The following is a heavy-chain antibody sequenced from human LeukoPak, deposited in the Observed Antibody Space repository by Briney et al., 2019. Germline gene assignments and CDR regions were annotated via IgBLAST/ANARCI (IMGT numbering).Heavy chain of an antibody. CDR1: GGSISSYY. Sequence: SETLSLTCTVSGGSISSYYWSWIRQPPGKGLEWIGYIYYSGSTNYNPSLKSRVTISVDTSKNQFSLKLSSVTAADTAVYYCARAYYDYVWGKNWFDPWGQGTLVTASS. V-gene: IGHV4-59*01. CDR3: ARAYYDYVWGKNWFDP. D-gene: IGHD3-16*01. J-gene: IGHJ5*02. CDR2: IYYSGST.